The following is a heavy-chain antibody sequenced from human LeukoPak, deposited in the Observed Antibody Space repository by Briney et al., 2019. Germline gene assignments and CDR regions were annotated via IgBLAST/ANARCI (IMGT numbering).Heavy chain of an antibody. CDR3: ARVLGDDFWSGYYSSYYYYMDV. Sequence: PGGSLRLSCAASGFTFSSYSMSWVRQAPGKGLEWVSSISSSSSYIYYADSVKGRFTISRDNAKNSLYPQMNSLRAEDTAVYYCARVLGDDFWSGYYSSYYYYMDVWGKGTTVTVSS. D-gene: IGHD3-3*01. CDR1: GFTFSSYS. CDR2: ISSSSSYI. J-gene: IGHJ6*03. V-gene: IGHV3-21*01.